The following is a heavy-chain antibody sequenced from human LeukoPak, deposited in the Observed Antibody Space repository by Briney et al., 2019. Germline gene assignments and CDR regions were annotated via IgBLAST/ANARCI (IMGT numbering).Heavy chain of an antibody. J-gene: IGHJ4*02. Sequence: SETLSLTCTVSGYSISSGYYWGWIRQPPGKGLEWIGSIYHSGSTYYNPSLKSRVTISVDASKNQFSLKLSSVTAADTAVYYCARAFWSAFDYWGQGTLVIVSS. D-gene: IGHD3-3*01. CDR2: IYHSGST. CDR3: ARAFWSAFDY. V-gene: IGHV4-38-2*02. CDR1: GYSISSGYY.